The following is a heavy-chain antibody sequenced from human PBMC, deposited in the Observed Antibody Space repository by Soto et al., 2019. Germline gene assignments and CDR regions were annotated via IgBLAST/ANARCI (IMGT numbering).Heavy chain of an antibody. J-gene: IGHJ4*02. CDR3: TRPRLDGAGGTCRDY. V-gene: IGHV3-73*02. CDR2: IKGKPDNYAT. Sequence: EVQLVESGGGLVQTGGSLKLSCAASGFTFSVSPLHWVRQASGKGLEWVARIKGKPDNYATTYAASVKGRFTISRDDSKNTAYLQMNSLKSEDTAVYYCTRPRLDGAGGTCRDYWGQGTLVTVSS. D-gene: IGHD2-15*01. CDR1: GFTFSVSP.